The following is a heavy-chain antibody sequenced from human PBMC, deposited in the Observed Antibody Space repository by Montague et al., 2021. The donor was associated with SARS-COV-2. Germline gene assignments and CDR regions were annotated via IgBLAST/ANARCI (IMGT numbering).Heavy chain of an antibody. V-gene: IGHV4-39*01. CDR2: SYYSGST. D-gene: IGHD4-23*01. CDR1: GGSISSNNW. Sequence: SETLSLTCAVSGGSISSNNWWNWVRQAPGKGLEWIGSSYYSGSTHYNPSLKSRVTISVDTSKNQFSLKLSSVTAADTAVYYCARRGDYGGPRFDYWGQGTLVSVSS. J-gene: IGHJ4*02. CDR3: ARRGDYGGPRFDY.